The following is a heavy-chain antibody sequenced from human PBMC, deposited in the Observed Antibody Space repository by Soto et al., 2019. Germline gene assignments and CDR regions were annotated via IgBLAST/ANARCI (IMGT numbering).Heavy chain of an antibody. CDR1: GFTFSSYA. D-gene: IGHD2-15*01. CDR2: ISYDGSNK. V-gene: IGHV3-30*01. J-gene: IGHJ4*02. CDR3: ARDSWSFDY. Sequence: QVQLVESGGGVGQPGRSLRLSCAASGFTFSSYAMHWVRQAPGKGLEWVTVISYDGSNKYYADSVKGRFPVSRDNSKNTLYLQMNSLRAEDAAEYYCARDSWSFDYWGQGTLVTVSS.